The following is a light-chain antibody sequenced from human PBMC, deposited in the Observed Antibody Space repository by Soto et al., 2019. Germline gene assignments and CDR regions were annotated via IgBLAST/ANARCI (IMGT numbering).Light chain of an antibody. V-gene: IGKV3-15*01. CDR3: QQYNNWPRGIT. J-gene: IGKJ3*01. CDR1: QSVSSN. CDR2: GAS. Sequence: EIVMTQSPATLSVSPGERATLSCRASQSVSSNLAWYQQKPGQAPRLLIYGASTRATGIPARFSGSGSGTEFTLTISSLQSEDCAVYYCQQYNNWPRGITFGPGTKVDIK.